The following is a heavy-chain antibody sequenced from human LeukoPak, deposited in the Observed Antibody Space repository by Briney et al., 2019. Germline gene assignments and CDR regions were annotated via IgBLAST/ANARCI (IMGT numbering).Heavy chain of an antibody. J-gene: IGHJ3*02. CDR2: IIPIFGTA. CDR3: ARDGAYSYDTEAFDI. Sequence: SVKLSCKGSGGTFTTYAISWGPQAPGQGREGRGGIIPIFGTANYAQKFHGRVTSTAAESTSTAYIELSRLRSEDTAVYSCARDGAYSYDTEAFDIWGQGTMVTVSS. V-gene: IGHV1-69*13. D-gene: IGHD5-12*01. CDR1: GGTFTTYA.